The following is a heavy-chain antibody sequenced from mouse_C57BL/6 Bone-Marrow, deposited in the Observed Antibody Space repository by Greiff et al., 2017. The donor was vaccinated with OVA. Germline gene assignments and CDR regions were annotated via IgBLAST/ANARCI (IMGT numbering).Heavy chain of an antibody. CDR2: IDPENGDT. D-gene: IGHD2-1*01. J-gene: IGHJ2*01. CDR3: TTLYYGNSDD. Sequence: VQLKESGAELVRPGASVKLSCTASGFNIKDDYMHWVKQRPEQGLEWIGWIDPENGDTEYASKFQGKATITADTSSNTAYLQRSSLTSEDTAVYYCTTLYYGNSDDWGQGTTLTVSS. CDR1: GFNIKDDY. V-gene: IGHV14-4*01.